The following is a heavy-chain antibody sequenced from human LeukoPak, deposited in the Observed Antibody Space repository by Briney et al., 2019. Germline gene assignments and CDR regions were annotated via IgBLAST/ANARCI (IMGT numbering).Heavy chain of an antibody. J-gene: IGHJ4*02. Sequence: TPSETLSLTCTVSGGSISSYYWSWIRQPPGKGLEWIGYIYYSGSTNYNPSLKSRVTISVDTSKNQFSLKLSSVTAADTAVYYCARDVGGSYLDYWGQGTLVTVSS. D-gene: IGHD1-26*01. CDR1: GGSISSYY. CDR3: ARDVGGSYLDY. V-gene: IGHV4-59*01. CDR2: IYYSGST.